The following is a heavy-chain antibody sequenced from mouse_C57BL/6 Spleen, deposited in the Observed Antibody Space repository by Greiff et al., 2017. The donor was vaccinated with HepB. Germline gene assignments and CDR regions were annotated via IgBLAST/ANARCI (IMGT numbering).Heavy chain of an antibody. Sequence: EVQLQQSGAELVRPGASVKLSCTASGFNIKDDYTHWVKQRPEQGLEWIGWIDPENGDTEYASKFQGKATITADTSSNTAYLQLSSLTSEDTAVYYCTTNGYYDYWGQGTTLTVSS. CDR3: TTNGYYDY. J-gene: IGHJ2*01. CDR2: IDPENGDT. D-gene: IGHD2-3*01. V-gene: IGHV14-4*01. CDR1: GFNIKDDY.